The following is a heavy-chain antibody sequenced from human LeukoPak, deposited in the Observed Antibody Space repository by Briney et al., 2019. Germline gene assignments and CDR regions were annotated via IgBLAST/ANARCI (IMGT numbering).Heavy chain of an antibody. CDR2: IYYSGST. V-gene: IGHV4-39*01. Sequence: PSETLSLTCTVSGGYISSSSYYWGWIRQPPGKGLEWIGSIYYSGSTYYNPSLKSRVTISVDTSKNQFSLKLSSVTAADTAVYYCASYTNYYDSSGYYYNFDYWGQGTLVTVSS. CDR3: ASYTNYYDSSGYYYNFDY. J-gene: IGHJ4*02. CDR1: GGYISSSSYY. D-gene: IGHD3-22*01.